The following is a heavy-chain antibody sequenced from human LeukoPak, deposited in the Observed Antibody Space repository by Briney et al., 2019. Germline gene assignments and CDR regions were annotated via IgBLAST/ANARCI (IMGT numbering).Heavy chain of an antibody. D-gene: IGHD3-10*01. CDR1: GFTFSSYS. CDR2: ISSSSSTI. CDR3: ARASYGSGSVPDY. J-gene: IGHJ4*02. Sequence: PGGSLRLSCAASGFTFSSYSMNWVRPAPGKGLEWVSYISSSSSTIYYADSVKGRFTISRDNAKNSLYLQMNSLRAEDTAVYYCARASYGSGSVPDYWGQGTLVTVSS. V-gene: IGHV3-48*01.